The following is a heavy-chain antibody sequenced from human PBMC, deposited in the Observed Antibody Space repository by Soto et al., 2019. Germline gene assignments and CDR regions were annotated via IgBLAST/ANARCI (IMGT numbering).Heavy chain of an antibody. D-gene: IGHD3-22*01. CDR1: GYTFTGYY. CDR3: ARAPRDSSGYTQYCFDY. V-gene: IGHV1-2*04. J-gene: IGHJ4*02. Sequence: QVQLVQSGAEVKKPGASVKVSCKASGYTFTGYYMHWVRQAPGQGLEWMGWINPNSGGTNYAQKFQGWVTMTRDTSISTAYMELSRLRSDDTAVYYCARAPRDSSGYTQYCFDYWGQGTLVTVSS. CDR2: INPNSGGT.